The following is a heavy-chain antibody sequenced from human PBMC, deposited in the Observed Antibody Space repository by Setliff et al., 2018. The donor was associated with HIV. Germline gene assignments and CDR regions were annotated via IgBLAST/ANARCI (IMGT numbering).Heavy chain of an antibody. CDR2: IYQSGNT. Sequence: LETLSLTCAVSGYSISSGFYWSWMRRSPGKGLEWIGSIYQSGNTNYNPSLESRLTISVDTAKNQFSLKLSSVTAADTAVYYCAAATTLLSPRAWGQGTLVTVSS. V-gene: IGHV4-38-2*01. CDR3: AAATTLLSPRA. CDR1: GYSISSGFY. D-gene: IGHD2-15*01. J-gene: IGHJ5*02.